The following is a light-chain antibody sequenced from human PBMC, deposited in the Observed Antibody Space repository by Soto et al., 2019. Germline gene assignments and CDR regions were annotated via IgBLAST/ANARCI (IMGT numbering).Light chain of an antibody. V-gene: IGLV1-40*01. CDR1: SSNIGAGYD. CDR3: QSYDSSLSGPV. J-gene: IGLJ2*01. Sequence: QSVLTQPPSVSGAPGQRVTISCTGSSSNIGAGYDVHWYQQLPGTAPKLLIYGNSNRPSGVPDRFSGSKSGNSASLAITGLQAEDEADYYCQSYDSSLSGPVFGGGTQLTVL. CDR2: GNS.